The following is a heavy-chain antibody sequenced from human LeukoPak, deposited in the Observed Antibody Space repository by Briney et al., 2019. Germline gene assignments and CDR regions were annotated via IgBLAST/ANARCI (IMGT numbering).Heavy chain of an antibody. CDR1: GGSFSGYY. CDR2: IYTSGST. V-gene: IGHV4-4*07. D-gene: IGHD3-22*01. J-gene: IGHJ5*02. CDR3: ARDEAEIDYYDSSGYYNWFDP. Sequence: PSETLSLTCAVYGGSFSGYYWSWIRQPAGKGLEWIGRIYTSGSTNYNPSLKSRVTMSVDTSKNQFSLKLSSVTAADTAVYYCARDEAEIDYYDSSGYYNWFDPWGQGTLVTVSS.